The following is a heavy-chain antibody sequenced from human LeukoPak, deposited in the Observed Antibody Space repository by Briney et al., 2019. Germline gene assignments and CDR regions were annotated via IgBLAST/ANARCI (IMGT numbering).Heavy chain of an antibody. J-gene: IGHJ4*02. V-gene: IGHV3-21*01. CDR3: ATETNGRHYDF. Sequence: GGSLRLSCADSGGTFSSYGINWVRQAPGKGLEWVSSIGSGGTDRYYADAVKGRFTISRDNAKSLLYLQMNSLRVEDTAIYYCATETNGRHYDFWGQGTVVTVSS. CDR2: IGSGGTDR. CDR1: GGTFSSYG. D-gene: IGHD1-14*01.